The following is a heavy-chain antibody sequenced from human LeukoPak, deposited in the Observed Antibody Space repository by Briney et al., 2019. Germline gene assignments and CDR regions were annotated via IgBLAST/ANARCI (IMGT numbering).Heavy chain of an antibody. J-gene: IGHJ4*02. CDR1: GGSFSGYY. CDR2: INHSGST. Sequence: SETLSLTCAVYGGSFSGYYWSWIRQPPGKGPEWIGEINHSGSTNYNPSLKSRVTISVDTSKNQFSLKLSSVTAADTAVYYCARGYDSSGAGDYWGQGTLVTVSS. CDR3: ARGYDSSGAGDY. V-gene: IGHV4-34*01. D-gene: IGHD3-22*01.